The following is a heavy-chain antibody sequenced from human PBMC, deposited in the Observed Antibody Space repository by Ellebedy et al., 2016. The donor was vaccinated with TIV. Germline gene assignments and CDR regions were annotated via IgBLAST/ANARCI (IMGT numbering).Heavy chain of an antibody. CDR1: GFTFSTYV. D-gene: IGHD3-10*01. J-gene: IGHJ3*02. CDR2: ISQDGSET. V-gene: IGHV3-30*18. Sequence: GESLKISXAASGFTFSTYVMHWVRQAPGKGLEWVARISQDGSETFYADSVKGRFTVSRDNSKNTMYLQINSLSVEDTAVYYCANRWLFHGDDAFDMWGQGTLVTVSS. CDR3: ANRWLFHGDDAFDM.